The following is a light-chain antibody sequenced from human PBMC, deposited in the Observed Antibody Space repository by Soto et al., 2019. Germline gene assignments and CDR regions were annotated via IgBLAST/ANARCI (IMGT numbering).Light chain of an antibody. CDR1: QSVGNN. J-gene: IGKJ1*01. CDR2: GSS. Sequence: EIVLTQSPGTLSWSPGERASLSCRASQSVGNNLAWYQQKPGQAPRLLIHGSSTRATGIPARFSGSGSGTEFTLTISSLQSEDFAVYYCQHQSNWPRTFGQGTKVDIK. CDR3: QHQSNWPRT. V-gene: IGKV3-15*01.